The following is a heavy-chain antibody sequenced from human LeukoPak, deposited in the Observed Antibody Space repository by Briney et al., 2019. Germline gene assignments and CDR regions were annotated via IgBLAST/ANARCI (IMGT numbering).Heavy chain of an antibody. Sequence: PGGFLRLSCAASGFTFDDYAMHWVRQAPGKGVEGVAGISWNSGSIVYADSVKGGFTISRDNAKNSLYLQMNSLRAEDMALYYCAKEAIIASAFDIWGQGTMVTVSS. CDR1: GFTFDDYA. CDR3: AKEAIIASAFDI. J-gene: IGHJ3*02. CDR2: ISWNSGSI. V-gene: IGHV3-9*03. D-gene: IGHD6-13*01.